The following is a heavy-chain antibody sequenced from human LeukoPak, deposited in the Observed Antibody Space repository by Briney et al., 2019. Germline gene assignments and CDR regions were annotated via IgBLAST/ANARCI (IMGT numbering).Heavy chain of an antibody. CDR3: ATAGRRWLQIQYFDY. D-gene: IGHD5-24*01. Sequence: SETLSLTCTVSGGSISSGDYYWSWIRQPPGKGLEWIGYIYYSGSIYYNPSLKSRVTISVDTSKNQFSLKLSSVTAADTAVYYCATAGRRWLQIQYFDYWGQGTLVTVSS. V-gene: IGHV4-30-4*08. CDR2: IYYSGSI. J-gene: IGHJ4*02. CDR1: GGSISSGDYY.